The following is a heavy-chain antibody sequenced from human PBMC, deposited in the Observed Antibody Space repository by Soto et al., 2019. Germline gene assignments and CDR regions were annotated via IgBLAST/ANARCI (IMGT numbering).Heavy chain of an antibody. D-gene: IGHD5-12*01. CDR1: GYTFTNCA. Sequence: EASVKVSCKASGYTFTNCATRWVRQAPGQRLEWMGWINAGNGNTKYSQKFQGRVTITRDTSASTAYMELSSLRSEDTAVYYCARVSGYYLPDYWGQGTLVIVSS. J-gene: IGHJ4*02. CDR2: INAGNGNT. CDR3: ARVSGYYLPDY. V-gene: IGHV1-3*01.